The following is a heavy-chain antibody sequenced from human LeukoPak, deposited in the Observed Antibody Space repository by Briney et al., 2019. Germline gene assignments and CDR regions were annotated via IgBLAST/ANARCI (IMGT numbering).Heavy chain of an antibody. CDR3: ARTVNDYGSGNPPRGWFDP. CDR1: GGSISSGTYP. D-gene: IGHD3-10*01. CDR2: IYQRGGT. J-gene: IGHJ5*02. Sequence: TLSLTGAVSGGSISSGTYPWSWIRQPPGKGLEWIGYIYQRGGTYYNPSLKSRVTISVDRSKNHLYLKMSSVTAAATAVYYCARTVNDYGSGNPPRGWFDPWGQGTLVTVSS. V-gene: IGHV4-30-2*01.